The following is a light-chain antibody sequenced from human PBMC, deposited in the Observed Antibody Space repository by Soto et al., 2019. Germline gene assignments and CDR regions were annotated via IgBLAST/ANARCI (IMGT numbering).Light chain of an antibody. Sequence: DIQMTTSPSSVSASVGDRVSITFVESQSISIYLNWYQLKPGKAPNLLMYGASYLKSGVPTRFSGSGSGTDFTLTISSLQPEDFAIYYCQQTYTTPEITFGQGTRLEI. V-gene: IGKV1-39*01. J-gene: IGKJ5*01. CDR3: QQTYTTPEIT. CDR1: QSISIY. CDR2: GAS.